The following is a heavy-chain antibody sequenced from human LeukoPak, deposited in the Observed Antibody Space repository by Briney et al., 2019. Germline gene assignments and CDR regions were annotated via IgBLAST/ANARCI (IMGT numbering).Heavy chain of an antibody. J-gene: IGHJ5*02. CDR1: GYTFTGYY. V-gene: IGHV1-2*02. D-gene: IGHD6-13*01. CDR2: INPNSGGT. CDR3: ARARYSSSQPEAYNWFDP. Sequence: ASVKVSCKASGYTFTGYYMHWVRQAPGQGLEWMGWINPNSGGTNYAQKFQGRVTMTRDTSISTAYMELSRLRSDDTAVYYCARARYSSSQPEAYNWFDPWGQGTLVTVSS.